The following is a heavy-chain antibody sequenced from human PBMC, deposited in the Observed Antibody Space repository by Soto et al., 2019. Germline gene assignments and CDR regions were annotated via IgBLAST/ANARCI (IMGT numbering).Heavy chain of an antibody. Sequence: EVQLVESGGGLVQPGGSLRISCAASGLTVSTNYMSWVRQAPGKGLEWVSIIYYGGTTYYADSVKGRFPISRDDSKNTLYLQMHSLRAEDTAVYYCARDYDTSRGDWAYYGIDVWGQGTTVTVSS. D-gene: IGHD3-9*01. CDR1: GLTVSTNY. J-gene: IGHJ6*02. CDR2: IYYGGTT. V-gene: IGHV3-66*01. CDR3: ARDYDTSRGDWAYYGIDV.